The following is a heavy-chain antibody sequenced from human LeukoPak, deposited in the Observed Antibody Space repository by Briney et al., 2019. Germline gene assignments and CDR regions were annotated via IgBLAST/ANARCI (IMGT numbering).Heavy chain of an antibody. CDR1: VDSISSYY. J-gene: IGHJ5*02. CDR3: ARGNPVATTGTKGGWFDP. CDR2: IYDSGST. D-gene: IGHD1-1*01. V-gene: IGHV4-59*01. Sequence: SEILSLTCTVSVDSISSYYWSWIRQPPGGGLEWVGYIYDSGSTNYNPSLKSRVTISLDTSKNQFSLKLRSVTAADTALYYCARGNPVATTGTKGGWFDPWGQGTLVTVSS.